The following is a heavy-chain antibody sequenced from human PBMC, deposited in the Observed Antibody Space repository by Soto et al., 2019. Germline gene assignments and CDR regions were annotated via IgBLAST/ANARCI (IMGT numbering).Heavy chain of an antibody. J-gene: IGHJ4*02. V-gene: IGHV3-15*01. CDR2: IKSKTDGGTT. Sequence: XGSLRLSCAASGFTFSNACMSWVRQAPGKGLEWVGRIKSKTDGGTTDYAAPVKGRFTISRDDSKNTLYLQMNSLKTEDTAVYYCNTVIGSGSTDFDYWGQGTLVTVSS. CDR1: GFTFSNAC. D-gene: IGHD6-19*01. CDR3: NTVIGSGSTDFDY.